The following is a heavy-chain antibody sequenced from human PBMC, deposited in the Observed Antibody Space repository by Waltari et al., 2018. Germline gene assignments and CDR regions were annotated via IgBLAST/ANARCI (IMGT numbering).Heavy chain of an antibody. J-gene: IGHJ4*02. CDR3: AGGQRGLRRGGSDY. D-gene: IGHD2-15*01. Sequence: QVQLGQSGAEVKKPRASVTVSCTASGYTFTSYSMQWVLQAPGQGLGWMGISNPSGGSTSYDQKFQGRVTMTRDTSTNTVYMEMSSLGSEETAVYYCAGGQRGLRRGGSDYWGQGTLVTVSS. CDR1: GYTFTSYS. V-gene: IGHV1-46*01. CDR2: SNPSGGST.